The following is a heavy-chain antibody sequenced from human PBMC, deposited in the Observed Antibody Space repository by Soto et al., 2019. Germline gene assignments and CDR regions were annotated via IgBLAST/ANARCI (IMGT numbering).Heavy chain of an antibody. J-gene: IGHJ4*02. Sequence: SETLSLTCTVSGGSISSGGYYWSWIRQHPGKGLEWIGYIYYSGSTYYNPSLKSRVTISVDTSKNQFSLKLSSVTAADTAVYYCARVEGTTVTTFDYWGQGTLVTVSS. CDR3: ARVEGTTVTTFDY. V-gene: IGHV4-31*03. CDR2: IYYSGST. CDR1: GGSISSGGYY. D-gene: IGHD4-4*01.